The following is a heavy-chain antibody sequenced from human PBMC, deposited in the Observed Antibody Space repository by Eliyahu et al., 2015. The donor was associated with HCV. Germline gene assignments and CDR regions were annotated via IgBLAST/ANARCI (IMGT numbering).Heavy chain of an antibody. V-gene: IGHV1-2*02. J-gene: IGHJ4*02. CDR3: ARDIAANGIHDH. Sequence: QVQLVQSGAEVRKPGASVKVSCXASGXTFTTYYIHWVXQAPGQGLEWMGWINPNSGGTNFAQKFRGRVTVTRDTSIVTAYMELTRLRSDDTALYYCARDIAANGIHDHWGQGTLVTVSS. D-gene: IGHD6-13*01. CDR2: INPNSGGT. CDR1: GXTFTTYY.